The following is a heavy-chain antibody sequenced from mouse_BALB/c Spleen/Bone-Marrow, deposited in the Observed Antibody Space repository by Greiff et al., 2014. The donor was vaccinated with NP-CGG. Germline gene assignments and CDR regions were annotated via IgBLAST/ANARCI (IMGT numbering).Heavy chain of an antibody. J-gene: IGHJ4*01. CDR2: IWADGST. CDR3: ARITTATGAMDY. V-gene: IGHV2-9*02. Sequence: VQLVESGPGLVAPSQSLSISCTVSRFSLTSYGVHWVRQPPGKGLEWLGVIWADGSTNYNSALMSRLSISKDNSKSQVFLKMNSLQTDDTAMYYCARITTATGAMDYWGQGTSVTVSS. CDR1: RFSLTSYG. D-gene: IGHD1-2*01.